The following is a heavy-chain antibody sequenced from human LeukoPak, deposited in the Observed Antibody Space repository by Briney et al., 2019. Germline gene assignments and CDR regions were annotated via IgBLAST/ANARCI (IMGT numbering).Heavy chain of an antibody. Sequence: ASVKVSCKASGYTFTNYYMNWVRQAPGQGLEWMGIINPSGGSTSYAQKFQGRVTVTRDTSTSTVYMELSSLRSEDTAMYYCARDRVVGLGIDNAFDIWGHGTMVTVSS. CDR2: INPSGGST. J-gene: IGHJ3*02. CDR1: GYTFTNYY. D-gene: IGHD2-15*01. V-gene: IGHV1-46*01. CDR3: ARDRVVGLGIDNAFDI.